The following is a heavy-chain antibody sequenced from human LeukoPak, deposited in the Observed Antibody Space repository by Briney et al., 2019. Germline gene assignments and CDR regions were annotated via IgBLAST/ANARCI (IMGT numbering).Heavy chain of an antibody. Sequence: SETLSLTCTVSGGSISSGGYYWSWLRQPQGKGLEGIGYIYHSGSIYYNPSLKSRVTISVDKSKIQFSLKLSSVTAADTAVYYCARTEFLNYDILKGPDAFDIWGQGTMVTVSS. D-gene: IGHD3-9*01. CDR2: IYHSGSI. CDR3: ARTEFLNYDILKGPDAFDI. V-gene: IGHV4-30-2*01. CDR1: GGSISSGGYY. J-gene: IGHJ3*02.